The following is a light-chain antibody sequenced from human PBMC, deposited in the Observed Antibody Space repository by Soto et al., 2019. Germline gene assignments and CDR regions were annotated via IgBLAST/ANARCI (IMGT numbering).Light chain of an antibody. CDR1: SSDVGSYNL. J-gene: IGLJ1*01. CDR2: EGS. Sequence: QSALTQPASVSGSPGQSITISCTGTSSDVGSYNLVSWYQQHPGKAPKLIIYEGSKWPSGVSNRFSGSKSGNTASLTISGLQAEDEADYYCCSYAGGNNPYVFGAGTKVTVL. V-gene: IGLV2-23*01. CDR3: CSYAGGNNPYV.